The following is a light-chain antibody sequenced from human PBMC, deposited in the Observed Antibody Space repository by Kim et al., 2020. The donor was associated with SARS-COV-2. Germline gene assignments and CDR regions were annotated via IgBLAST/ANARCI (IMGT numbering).Light chain of an antibody. V-gene: IGKV1D-12*01. J-gene: IGKJ2*01. Sequence: SASGGNRVTITCRASQDSSTWLAWYGQKPGKAPELLIYGASRLQSGVPSRFSGSGSGTDFTLTISSLQPEDSATYYCQQANSFPHTFGQGTKLEI. CDR3: QQANSFPHT. CDR1: QDSSTW. CDR2: GAS.